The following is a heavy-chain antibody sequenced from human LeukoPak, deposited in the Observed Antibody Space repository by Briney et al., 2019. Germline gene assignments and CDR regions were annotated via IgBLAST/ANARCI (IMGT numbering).Heavy chain of an antibody. CDR2: SNARKGNT. J-gene: IGHJ5*02. Sequence: ASVRTSSKASGGTSSSYAMHRVRQAPGEKLVWMWGSNARKGNTKNSQKFQGRVTITRKTSASTAYMELSSLRSEDTAVDYCARADLNSSSWSGWFDPWGRGTLVTVSS. D-gene: IGHD6-13*01. CDR1: GGTSSSYA. V-gene: IGHV1-3*01. CDR3: ARADLNSSSWSGWFDP.